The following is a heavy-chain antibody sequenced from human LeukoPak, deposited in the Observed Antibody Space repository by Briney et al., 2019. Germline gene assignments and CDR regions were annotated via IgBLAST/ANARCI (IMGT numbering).Heavy chain of an antibody. D-gene: IGHD1-1*01. CDR1: GFISGNYR. CDR2: INSDGNGT. CDR3: ARDMNGLT. Sequence: GGSLRLSCATSGFISGNYRMHWVRQAPGKGLVWVSRINSDGNGTDYAESVKGRFTISRDNAKNTLYLHMSSLRVEDTAVYYCARDMNGLTWGQGTLVTVSS. J-gene: IGHJ5*02. V-gene: IGHV3-74*01.